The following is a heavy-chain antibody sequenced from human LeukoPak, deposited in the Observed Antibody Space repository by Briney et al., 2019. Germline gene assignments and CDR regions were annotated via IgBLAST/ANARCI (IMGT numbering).Heavy chain of an antibody. V-gene: IGHV4-39*07. J-gene: IGHJ4*02. CDR2: IYYSGST. D-gene: IGHD5-18*01. Sequence: SETLSLTCTVSGGSISSSSYYWGWIRQPPGKGLEWIGSIYYSGSTYYNPSLKSRVTISVDTSKNQFSLKLSSVTAADTAVYYCARDIGYGPFEYWGQGTLVTVSS. CDR1: GGSISSSSYY. CDR3: ARDIGYGPFEY.